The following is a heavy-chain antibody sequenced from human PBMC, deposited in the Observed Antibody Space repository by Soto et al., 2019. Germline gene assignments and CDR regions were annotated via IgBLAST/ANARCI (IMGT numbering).Heavy chain of an antibody. CDR2: TYYRSKWYN. V-gene: IGHV6-1*01. J-gene: IGHJ6*02. CDR3: AYLVVGATYGMDV. CDR1: GDSVSSNSSA. D-gene: IGHD1-26*01. Sequence: SQTLSLTCAISGDSVSSNSSAWNWISQSPSRGLEWLGRTYYRSKWYNDYAVSVKSRITINPDTSKNQFSLQLNSVTPEDTAVYYCAYLVVGATYGMDVWGQGTTVTVSS.